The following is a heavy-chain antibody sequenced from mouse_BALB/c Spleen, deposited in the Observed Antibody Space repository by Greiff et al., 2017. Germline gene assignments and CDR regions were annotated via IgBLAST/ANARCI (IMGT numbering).Heavy chain of an antibody. Sequence: EVMLVESGPGLVKPSQSLSLTCTVTGYSITSDYAWNWIRQFPGNKLEWMGYISYSGSTSYNPSLKSRISITRDTSKNQFFLQLNSVTTEDTATYYCAGTGTDYAMDYWGQGTSVTVSS. D-gene: IGHD4-1*01. CDR2: ISYSGST. CDR1: GYSITSDYA. V-gene: IGHV3-2*02. CDR3: AGTGTDYAMDY. J-gene: IGHJ4*01.